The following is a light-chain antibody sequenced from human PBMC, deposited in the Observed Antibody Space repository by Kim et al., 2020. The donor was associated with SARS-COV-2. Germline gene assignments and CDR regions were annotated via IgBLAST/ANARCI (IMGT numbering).Light chain of an antibody. CDR3: QTWGTGSVV. V-gene: IGLV4-69*01. CDR1: RGHSSYA. J-gene: IGLJ2*01. Sequence: ASVKLTCTLSRGHSSYAIAWHQQQPEKGPRYLMKLNSDGSHSKGDGIPDRFSGSSSGAERYLTISSLQSEDEADYYCQTWGTGSVVFGGGTKLTVL. CDR2: LNSDGSH.